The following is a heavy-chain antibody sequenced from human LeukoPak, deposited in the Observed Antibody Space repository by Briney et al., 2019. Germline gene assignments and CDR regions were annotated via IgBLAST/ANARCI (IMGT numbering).Heavy chain of an antibody. J-gene: IGHJ4*02. CDR1: GFTFASYA. CDR3: ASQPYSGYDPDWY. CDR2: ISSSSSYI. Sequence: PGGSLGLSCAASGFTFASYAMTWVRQAPGKGLEWVSSISSSSSYIYYADSVKGRFTISRDNAKNPLYLQMNSLRAEDTAVYYCASQPYSGYDPDWYWGQGTLVTVSS. D-gene: IGHD5-12*01. V-gene: IGHV3-21*01.